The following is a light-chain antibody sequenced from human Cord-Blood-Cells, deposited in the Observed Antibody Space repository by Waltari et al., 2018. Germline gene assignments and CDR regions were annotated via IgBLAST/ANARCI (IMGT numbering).Light chain of an antibody. CDR1: QGISSY. CDR3: QQLNSYPIT. V-gene: IGKV1-9*01. CDR2: AAS. J-gene: IGKJ5*01. Sequence: DIQLTQSPSFLSASLGDRVTITCRASQGISSYLALYQQKPGKAHKLLIYAASTVQSGVPSRFSGSGSGTEFTLTISSLQPEDFATDYCQQLNSYPITFGQGTRLEIK.